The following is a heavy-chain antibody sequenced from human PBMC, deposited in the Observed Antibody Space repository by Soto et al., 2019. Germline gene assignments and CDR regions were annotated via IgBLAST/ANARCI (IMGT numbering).Heavy chain of an antibody. CDR3: ARQNYYGSGSYVGWFDP. J-gene: IGHJ5*02. Sequence: QLQLQESGPGMVKPSETLSLTCTVSGGSISSSSYYWRWIRQPPGKRLEWIGSIYYSGSTYYNPSIKSRVTISVETSKNQFSLKLSTVTAADTAVYYCARQNYYGSGSYVGWFDPWGQGTLVTVSS. CDR1: GGSISSSSYY. D-gene: IGHD3-10*01. V-gene: IGHV4-39*01. CDR2: IYYSGST.